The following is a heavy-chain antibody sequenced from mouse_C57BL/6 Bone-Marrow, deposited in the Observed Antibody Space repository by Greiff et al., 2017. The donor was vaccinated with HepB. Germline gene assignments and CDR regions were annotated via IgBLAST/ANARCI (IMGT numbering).Heavy chain of an antibody. D-gene: IGHD4-1*01. CDR3: ARDQGGTAFDY. CDR1: GFTFSSYA. Sequence: EVNVVESGGGLVKPGGSLKLSCAASGFTFSSYAMSWVRQTPEKRLEWVATISDGGSYTYYPDNVKGRFTISRDNAKNNLYLQMSHLKSEDTAMYYCARDQGGTAFDYWGQGTTLTVSS. CDR2: ISDGGSYT. V-gene: IGHV5-4*01. J-gene: IGHJ2*01.